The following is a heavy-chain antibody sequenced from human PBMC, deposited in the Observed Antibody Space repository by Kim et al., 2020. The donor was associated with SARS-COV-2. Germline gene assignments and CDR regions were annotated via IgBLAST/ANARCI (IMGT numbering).Heavy chain of an antibody. CDR2: IYYSGST. V-gene: IGHV4-59*01. D-gene: IGHD5-18*01. Sequence: SETLSLTCTVSGGSISSYYWSWIRQPPGKGLEWIGYIYYSGSTNYNPSLKSRVTISVDTSKNQFSLKLSSVTAADTAVYYCAREVDTAMVFDYWGQGTLVTVSS. J-gene: IGHJ4*02. CDR3: AREVDTAMVFDY. CDR1: GGSISSYY.